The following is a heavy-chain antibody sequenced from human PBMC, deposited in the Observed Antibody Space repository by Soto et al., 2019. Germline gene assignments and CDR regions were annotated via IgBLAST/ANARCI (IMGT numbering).Heavy chain of an antibody. Sequence: QVHLVESGGGAVQPGRSLRLSCVASGFTFSTSGMHWVRQAPGKGLEWLAVISHDGKTQYYADSVKGRFTISRDSPKNTLYLQMNSLRPDDTAIYHCAKDQVDTTKFMVNWGQGTLVTVSS. V-gene: IGHV3-30*18. CDR3: AKDQVDTTKFMVN. J-gene: IGHJ4*02. CDR1: GFTFSTSG. D-gene: IGHD5-18*01. CDR2: ISHDGKTQ.